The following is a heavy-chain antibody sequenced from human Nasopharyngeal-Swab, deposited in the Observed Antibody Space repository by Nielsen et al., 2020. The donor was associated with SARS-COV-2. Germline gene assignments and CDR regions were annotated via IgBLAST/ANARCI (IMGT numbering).Heavy chain of an antibody. Sequence: GGSLRLSCAASGFPFRNYYMTWVRQPPGKGLEWVANIKQGGSEQFYVDSVKGRFTISRDDAKNSVYLQMNSLRAEDTAVYSCARESVVTGMDDATDIWGQGTMVTVSS. D-gene: IGHD2-21*02. CDR1: GFPFRNYY. CDR2: IKQGGSEQ. V-gene: IGHV3-7*04. CDR3: ARESVVTGMDDATDI. J-gene: IGHJ3*02.